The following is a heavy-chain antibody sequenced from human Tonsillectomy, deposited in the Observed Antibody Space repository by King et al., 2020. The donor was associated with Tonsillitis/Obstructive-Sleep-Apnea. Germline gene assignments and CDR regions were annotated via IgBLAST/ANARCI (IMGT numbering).Heavy chain of an antibody. D-gene: IGHD3-3*01. J-gene: IGHJ4*02. CDR2: SNPSGGST. Sequence: VQLVESGAEVKKPGSKVKISCKASGYTFTSYYIHWLRQVPGQGLEWMGISNPSGGSTSDAQKFQGRVTMNRDTSASTVYMELSSLRSEDTAVYDCARPPGGFWSGYSRAPLGYWGQGTLVTVSS. CDR3: ARPPGGFWSGYSRAPLGY. V-gene: IGHV1-46*01. CDR1: GYTFTSYY.